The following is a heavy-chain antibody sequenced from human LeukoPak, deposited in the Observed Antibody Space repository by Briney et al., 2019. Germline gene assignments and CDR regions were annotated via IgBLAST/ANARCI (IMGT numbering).Heavy chain of an antibody. CDR3: ARALLAARSRFDP. Sequence: SETLSLTCTVSGGSISSSSYYWGWIRQPPGKGLEWIGSIYYSGSTYYNPSLKSRVTISVDTSKNQFSLKLSSVTAADTAVYYCARALLAARSRFDPWGQGTLVTVSS. J-gene: IGHJ5*02. D-gene: IGHD6-6*01. CDR1: GGSISSSSYY. CDR2: IYYSGST. V-gene: IGHV4-39*07.